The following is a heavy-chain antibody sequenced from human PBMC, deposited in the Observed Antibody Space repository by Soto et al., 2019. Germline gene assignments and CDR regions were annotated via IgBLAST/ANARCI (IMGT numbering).Heavy chain of an antibody. J-gene: IGHJ4*02. CDR2: ISANSGNT. V-gene: IGHV1-18*01. CDR3: ARPPFPGCINGVCYPCDH. CDR1: GYTFTSYG. D-gene: IGHD2-8*01. Sequence: ASVKVSCKASGYTFTSYGISWVRQAPGQGLEWMGMISANSGNTDYAQKLQGRVTMTTDTSTTTVYMELSSLRSGDTAVYYCARPPFPGCINGVCYPCDHWGQGTLVTVSS.